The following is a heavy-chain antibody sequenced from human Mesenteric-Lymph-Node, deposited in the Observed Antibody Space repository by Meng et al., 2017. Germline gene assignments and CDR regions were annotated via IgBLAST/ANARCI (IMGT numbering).Heavy chain of an antibody. CDR1: GYSSISYG. D-gene: IGHD3-22*01. CDR2: ISAYNGNT. Sequence: ASLMVLCKASGYSSISYGISWVRHAPGQGLVWMGWISAYNGNTNHAQKLQGRVTIIADESTSTANMELSSLRSEDTAAYYCARRAANYYDSSGYYNPRRSSYYYYGMDVWGQGTTVTVSS. J-gene: IGHJ6*02. V-gene: IGHV1-18*04. CDR3: ARRAANYYDSSGYYNPRRSSYYYYGMDV.